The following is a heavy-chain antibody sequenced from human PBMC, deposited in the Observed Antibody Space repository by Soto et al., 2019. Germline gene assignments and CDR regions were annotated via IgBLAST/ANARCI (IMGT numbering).Heavy chain of an antibody. CDR2: ISYDGSNK. J-gene: IGHJ3*01. Sequence: RGPLRLSCAASGFTFSSYAMHWVRQAPGKGLEWVAVISYDGSNKYYADSVKGRFTISRENSKNTLYLQMNSLRAEDTAVYYCARAPHVLRYFDWLLNHWGQGTMVTVSS. D-gene: IGHD3-9*01. CDR1: GFTFSSYA. CDR3: ARAPHVLRYFDWLLNH. V-gene: IGHV3-30-3*01.